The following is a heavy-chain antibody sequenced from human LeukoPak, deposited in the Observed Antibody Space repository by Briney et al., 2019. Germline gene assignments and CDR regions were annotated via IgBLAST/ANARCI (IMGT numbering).Heavy chain of an antibody. CDR1: GGSIDSNS. Sequence: NPSEILSLTCTVSGGSIDSNSWTWIRQPRGKGLEWIGYIYYSGTTNYNPSLKSRVTMSVDMSKNQFSLKLSSVTAADTAVYYCARRSSSWKNWFDPWGQGTLVTVSS. CDR2: IYYSGTT. J-gene: IGHJ5*02. D-gene: IGHD6-13*01. V-gene: IGHV4-59*01. CDR3: ARRSSSWKNWFDP.